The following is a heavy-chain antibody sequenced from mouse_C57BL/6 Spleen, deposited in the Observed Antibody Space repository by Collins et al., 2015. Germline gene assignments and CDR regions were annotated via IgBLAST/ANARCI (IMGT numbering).Heavy chain of an antibody. CDR2: ILPGSGST. J-gene: IGHJ4*01. D-gene: IGHD1-2*01. CDR3: ARFITTDYAMDY. Sequence: QVQLQQSGAELMKPGASVKISCKATGYTFSSYWIEWVKQRPGHGLEWIGEILPGSGSTNYNEKFKGKATFTADTSSNTAYMQLSSLTSEDSAVYYCARFITTDYAMDYWGQGTSVTVSS. V-gene: IGHV1-9*01. CDR1: GYTFSSYW.